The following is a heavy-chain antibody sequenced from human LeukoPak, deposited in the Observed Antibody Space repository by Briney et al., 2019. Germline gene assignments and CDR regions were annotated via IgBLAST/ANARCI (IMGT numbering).Heavy chain of an antibody. CDR2: MYYSGST. CDR1: GGSISSSNYY. Sequence: PSETLSLTCTVSGGSISSSNYYWGWIRQPPGKRLEWIGNMYYSGSTYYNPSIKSRVTMSVDTSKNQFSLKLSSVTAADTAVYYCARGKQWLVPGNWFDPWGQGTLVTVSS. D-gene: IGHD6-19*01. V-gene: IGHV4-39*07. J-gene: IGHJ5*02. CDR3: ARGKQWLVPGNWFDP.